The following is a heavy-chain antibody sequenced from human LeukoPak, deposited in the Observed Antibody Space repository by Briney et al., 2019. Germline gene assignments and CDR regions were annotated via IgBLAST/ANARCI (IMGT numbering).Heavy chain of an antibody. D-gene: IGHD3-3*01. CDR1: GGTFSSYA. J-gene: IGHJ5*02. CDR2: IIPIFGTA. Sequence: SVKVSCKASGGTFSSYAISWVRQAPVPGLEWMGGIIPIFGTANYAQKFQGRVTITTDESTSTAYMELSSLRSEDTAVYYCARSIFGVVIGYNWFDPWGQGTLVTVSS. V-gene: IGHV1-69*05. CDR3: ARSIFGVVIGYNWFDP.